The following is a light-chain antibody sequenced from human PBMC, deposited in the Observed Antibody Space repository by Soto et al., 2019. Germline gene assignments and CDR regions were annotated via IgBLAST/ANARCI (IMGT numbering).Light chain of an antibody. J-gene: IGKJ2*01. CDR1: QGISSY. V-gene: IGKV1-9*01. CDR3: QQLNSYPQT. CDR2: AAS. Sequence: DIQLTQSPSFLSASVGDRVTLTCRASQGISSYLAWYQQKPGKAPKLLIYAASTLQSGVPSRFSGSGSGTEFTLTTSSLQPEDFATYYCQQLNSYPQTFGQGTKLEIK.